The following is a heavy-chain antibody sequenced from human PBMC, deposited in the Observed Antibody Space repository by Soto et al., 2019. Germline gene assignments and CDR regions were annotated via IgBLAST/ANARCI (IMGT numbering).Heavy chain of an antibody. CDR3: AKSRGSGSWYYYGMVV. J-gene: IGHJ6*02. CDR1: GFTFSSYA. D-gene: IGHD3-10*01. V-gene: IGHV3-23*01. Sequence: GGSLRLSCAASGFTFSSYAMSWVRQAPGKGLEWVSAISGSGGSTYNADSVKGRFTISRDNSKNTLYLQMNSLRAEDTAVYYCAKSRGSGSWYYYGMVVWGQGTTVTVSS. CDR2: ISGSGGST.